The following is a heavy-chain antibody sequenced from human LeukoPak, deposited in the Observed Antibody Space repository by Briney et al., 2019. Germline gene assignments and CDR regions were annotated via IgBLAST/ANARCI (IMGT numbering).Heavy chain of an antibody. Sequence: ASVKVSCKASGYTFTSYDINWVRQATGQGLEWMGWMNPNSGNTGYAQKFQGRVTMTRNTSISTAYMELSSLRSEDTAVYYCARGRGRYYYDSSGYSDYWGQGTLVTVSS. CDR2: MNPNSGNT. D-gene: IGHD3-22*01. J-gene: IGHJ4*02. CDR1: GYTFTSYD. CDR3: ARGRGRYYYDSSGYSDY. V-gene: IGHV1-8*01.